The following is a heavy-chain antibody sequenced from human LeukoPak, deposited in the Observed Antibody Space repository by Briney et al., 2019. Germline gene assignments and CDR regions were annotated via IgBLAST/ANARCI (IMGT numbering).Heavy chain of an antibody. D-gene: IGHD2-2*01. CDR1: GGTFSSYE. CDR2: IIPMFGTA. CDR3: ASGTTDIVVVPATLRNYYFDY. J-gene: IGHJ4*02. V-gene: IGHV1-69*05. Sequence: GASVKVSCKASGGTFSSYEISWVRRAPGQGLECMGGIIPMFGTAKYAQKFQGRVTITTDKSTGTAYMELSSLRSEDTAVYYCASGTTDIVVVPATLRNYYFDYWGQGTLVTVSS.